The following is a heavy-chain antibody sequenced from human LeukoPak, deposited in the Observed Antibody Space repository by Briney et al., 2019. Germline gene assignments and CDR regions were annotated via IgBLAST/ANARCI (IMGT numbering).Heavy chain of an antibody. J-gene: IGHJ6*04. CDR3: ARDGYCGSGSYSYYYGMDV. CDR2: ISSSSSYI. Sequence: GGSLRLSCAASGFTFSSYSMNWVRQAPGKGLEWVSSISSSSSYIYYADSVKGRFTISRDNAKNSLYLQMNSLRAEDTAVYYCARDGYCGSGSYSYYYGMDVWGKGTTVTVSS. CDR1: GFTFSSYS. V-gene: IGHV3-21*01. D-gene: IGHD3-10*01.